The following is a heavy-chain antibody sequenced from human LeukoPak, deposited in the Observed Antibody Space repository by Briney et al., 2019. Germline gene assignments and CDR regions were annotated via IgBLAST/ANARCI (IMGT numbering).Heavy chain of an antibody. V-gene: IGHV3-30*02. J-gene: IGHJ4*02. CDR3: VRDSGNWAFDY. CDR1: GFTLSNYG. Sequence: GGSLRLSCEASGFTLSNYGIHWGRQAPGKGQEWVSFINYSAKDKYYAHSVKGRFTISRDNSKNTMYLQMKSLRVEDTAVYYCVRDSGNWAFDYWGQGTLVTVSS. D-gene: IGHD7-27*01. CDR2: INYSAKDK.